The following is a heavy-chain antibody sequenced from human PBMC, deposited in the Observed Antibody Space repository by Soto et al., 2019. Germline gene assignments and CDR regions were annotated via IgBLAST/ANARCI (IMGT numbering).Heavy chain of an antibody. D-gene: IGHD6-13*01. CDR3: AKDGAAGNWEETPFDY. CDR1: GFTFDDYA. Sequence: GGSLRLSCAASGFTFDDYAMHWVRQAPGKGLEWVSGISWNSGSIGYADSVKGRFTISRDNAKNSLYLQMNSLRAEDTALYYCAKDGAAGNWEETPFDYWGQGTLVTVSS. J-gene: IGHJ4*02. CDR2: ISWNSGSI. V-gene: IGHV3-9*01.